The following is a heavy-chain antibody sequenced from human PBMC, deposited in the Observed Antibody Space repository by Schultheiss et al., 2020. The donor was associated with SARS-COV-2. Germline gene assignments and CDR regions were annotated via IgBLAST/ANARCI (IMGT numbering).Heavy chain of an antibody. CDR2: IDYSGST. CDR1: GGSFSGYY. V-gene: IGHV4-59*01. J-gene: IGHJ4*02. CDR3: VRDLYGDSGY. Sequence: SETLSLTCAVYGGSFSGYYWSWIRQPPGKGLEWIGYIDYSGSTNYNPSLKSRVTFSLDTSKNWFSLTLSSVTAADTAVYFCVRDLYGDSGYWGQGAPVTVSS. D-gene: IGHD4-17*01.